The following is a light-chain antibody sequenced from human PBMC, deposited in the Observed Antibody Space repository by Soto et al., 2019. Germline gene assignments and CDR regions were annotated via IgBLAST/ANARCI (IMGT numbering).Light chain of an antibody. J-gene: IGLJ2*01. CDR1: SSDVGGYNY. Sequence: QSALTQPASVSGSPGQSITISCTGTSSDVGGYNYVSWYQQHPGKAPKLMIYDVSNRPSGVSNRFSGSKSGNTASLTISGLQAEDEADYYCSSYTSSSTLEGPVVFGGGTKLTVL. CDR2: DVS. V-gene: IGLV2-14*01. CDR3: SSYTSSSTLEGPVV.